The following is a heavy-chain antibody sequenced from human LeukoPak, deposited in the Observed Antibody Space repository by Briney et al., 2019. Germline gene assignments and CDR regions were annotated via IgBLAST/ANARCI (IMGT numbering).Heavy chain of an antibody. J-gene: IGHJ4*02. CDR1: GFTFSNAW. V-gene: IGHV3-15*07. D-gene: IGHD4-11*01. CDR3: TTDDYSNYVGGPDY. Sequence: GGSLRLSCAASGFTFSNAWMNWVRQAPGKGLEWVGRIKSKTDGGTTDYAAPVKGRFTISRDDSKNTLYLQMNSLKTEDTAVYYCTTDDYSNYVGGPDYWGQGTLSPSPQ. CDR2: IKSKTDGGTT.